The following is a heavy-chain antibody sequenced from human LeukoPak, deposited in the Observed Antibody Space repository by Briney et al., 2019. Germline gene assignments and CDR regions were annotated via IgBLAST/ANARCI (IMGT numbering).Heavy chain of an antibody. V-gene: IGHV3-43*02. CDR2: ISGDGGST. CDR1: GFTFDDYA. J-gene: IGHJ4*02. Sequence: GGSLRLSCAASGFTFDDYAMHWVRHAPGKGVEWVSLISGDGGSTYYADSVKGRFTISRDNSKNSLYLQMNSLRTEDTALYYCAKGSGSIFDYWGQGTLVTVSS. CDR3: AKGSGSIFDY.